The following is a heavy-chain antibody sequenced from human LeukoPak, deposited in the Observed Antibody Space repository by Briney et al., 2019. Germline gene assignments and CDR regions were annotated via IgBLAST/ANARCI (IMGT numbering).Heavy chain of an antibody. CDR2: ISSSGSTI. V-gene: IGHV3-48*03. CDR1: GFTFSSYE. Sequence: GGSLRLSCAASGFTFSSYEMNWVRQAPGKGLEWVSYISSSGSTIYYADSVKGRFTISRDNAKNSLYLQMNSLRAEDTAVYYCARVQANARIEYYGMDVWGQGTTVTVSS. J-gene: IGHJ6*02. D-gene: IGHD2-8*01. CDR3: ARVQANARIEYYGMDV.